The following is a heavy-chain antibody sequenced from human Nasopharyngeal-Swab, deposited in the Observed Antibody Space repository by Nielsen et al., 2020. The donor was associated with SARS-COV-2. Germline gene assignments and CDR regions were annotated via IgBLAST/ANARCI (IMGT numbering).Heavy chain of an antibody. CDR3: AREAQTGYSRGWTYYYYGMDV. V-gene: IGHV3-30*03. CDR2: ISYDGSNK. D-gene: IGHD6-19*01. J-gene: IGHJ6*02. Sequence: GESLKISRAASGFTFSSYGMHWVRQAPGKGLEWVAVISYDGSNKHYADSVKGRFTISRDNSKNTLYLQMNSLRAEDTAVYYCAREAQTGYSRGWTYYYYGMDVWGQGTTVTVSS. CDR1: GFTFSSYG.